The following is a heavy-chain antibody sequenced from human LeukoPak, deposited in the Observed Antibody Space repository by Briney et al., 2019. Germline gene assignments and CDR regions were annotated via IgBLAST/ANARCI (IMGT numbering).Heavy chain of an antibody. Sequence: SETLSLTCTVSGGSISRYYWSWIRQPPGKGLEWIGYIYYSGSTNYNPSLKSRVTISVDTSKNHFSLKLSSVTAADTAVYYCARARGLLLRNWFDPWGQGTLVTVSS. D-gene: IGHD3-22*01. CDR1: GGSISRYY. CDR3: ARARGLLLRNWFDP. CDR2: IYYSGST. V-gene: IGHV4-59*01. J-gene: IGHJ5*02.